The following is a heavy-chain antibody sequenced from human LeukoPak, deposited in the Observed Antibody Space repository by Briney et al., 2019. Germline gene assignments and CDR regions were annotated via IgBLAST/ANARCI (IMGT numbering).Heavy chain of an antibody. Sequence: PGRSLRLSCAASGFTFSSYAMHWVRQAPGKGLEWVAVISYDGSNKYYADSVKGRFTISRDNSKNTLYLQMNSLRAEDTAVYYCARGRGNYFDYWGQGTLVTVSS. V-gene: IGHV3-30-3*01. CDR2: ISYDGSNK. CDR3: ARGRGNYFDY. CDR1: GFTFSSYA. J-gene: IGHJ4*02.